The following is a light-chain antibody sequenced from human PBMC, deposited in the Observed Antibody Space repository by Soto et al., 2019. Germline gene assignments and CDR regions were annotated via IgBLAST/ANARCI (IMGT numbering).Light chain of an antibody. Sequence: EIVLTQSAGTLSLFPGERATLSCRASQSLITRYLAWYQQKPGQAPRLLIYGASSRATGIPDRFSGSGSGTDFTLTISRLEPEDFAVYSCQQYGTSPTFGHGTRLEIK. CDR1: QSLITRY. CDR2: GAS. CDR3: QQYGTSPT. V-gene: IGKV3-20*01. J-gene: IGKJ5*01.